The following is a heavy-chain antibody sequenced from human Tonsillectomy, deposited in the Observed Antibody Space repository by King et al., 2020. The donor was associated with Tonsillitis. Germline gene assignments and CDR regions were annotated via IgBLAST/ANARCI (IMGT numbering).Heavy chain of an antibody. J-gene: IGHJ4*02. D-gene: IGHD3-3*01. Sequence: VQLVESGGGLVQPGGSLRLSCAASGFTFSSHWMHWVRQAPGKGLVWVSRISERSSTDYADTVKGRFTISRDNAKNTVYLQMNSLRGEETAVYYCARGLFGASSRAVYVDLWGQGTLVTVSS. CDR2: ISERSST. V-gene: IGHV3-74*01. CDR1: GFTFSSHW. CDR3: ARGLFGASSRAVYVDL.